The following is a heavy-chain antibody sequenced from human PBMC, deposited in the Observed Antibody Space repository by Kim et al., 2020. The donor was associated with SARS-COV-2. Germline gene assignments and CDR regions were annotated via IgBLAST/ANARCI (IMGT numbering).Heavy chain of an antibody. J-gene: IGHJ4*02. Sequence: DSVKGRFTISRDNSKNTLYLQMNSLRAEDTAVYYCAKTGEIYASGSYLGYWGQGTLVTVSS. V-gene: IGHV3-23*01. D-gene: IGHD3-10*01. CDR3: AKTGEIYASGSYLGY.